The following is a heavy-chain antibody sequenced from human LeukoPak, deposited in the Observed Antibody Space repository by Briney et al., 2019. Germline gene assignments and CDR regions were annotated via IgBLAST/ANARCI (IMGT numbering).Heavy chain of an antibody. CDR1: GFTLSSYA. CDR3: AKLDIVATIFDY. Sequence: PGGSLRLACAASGFTLSSYAMSWVRQAPGKGLEWVSAISGNGGSTYYADSVKGRFTISRDNSKNTLYLQMNSLRAEDTAVYYCAKLDIVATIFDYWGQGTLVTASS. D-gene: IGHD5-12*01. V-gene: IGHV3-23*01. J-gene: IGHJ4*02. CDR2: ISGNGGST.